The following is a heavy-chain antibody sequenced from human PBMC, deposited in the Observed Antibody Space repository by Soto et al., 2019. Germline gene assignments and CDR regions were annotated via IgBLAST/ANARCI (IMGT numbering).Heavy chain of an antibody. CDR1: GYTSIAHA. J-gene: IGHJ4*02. CDR2: INTGKGYT. V-gene: IGHV1-3*04. CDR3: ARNILGGPTDY. Sequence: GASVKFSCKASGYTSIAHAMHWLRQAPGQVLECMVWINTGKGYTKXXXKFQGRVXXTGDTSASTTXIGLSXLKPEDTDLYYCARNILGGPTDYWRQGTLVTVSS. D-gene: IGHD3-16*01.